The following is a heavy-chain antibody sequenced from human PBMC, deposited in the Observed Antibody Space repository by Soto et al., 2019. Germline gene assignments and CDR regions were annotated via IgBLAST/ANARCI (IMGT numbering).Heavy chain of an antibody. CDR3: ARDNYYGDYAFDY. CDR1: GFTFSSYA. CDR2: ISYDGSNK. D-gene: IGHD4-17*01. Sequence: QVQLVESGGGVVQPGRSLRLSCAASGFTFSSYAMHWVRQAPGKGLEWVAVISYDGSNKYYADSVKGRFTISRDNSKNTLYLQMNSLRAEDTAVYYCARDNYYGDYAFDYWGQGTLVTVSS. V-gene: IGHV3-30-3*01. J-gene: IGHJ4*02.